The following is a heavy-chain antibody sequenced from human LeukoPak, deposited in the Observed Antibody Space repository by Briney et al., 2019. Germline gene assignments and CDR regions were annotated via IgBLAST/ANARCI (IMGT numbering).Heavy chain of an antibody. CDR3: AKDRYDILTGQTTYYFDY. V-gene: IGHV3-23*01. CDR1: GITFSNYN. J-gene: IGHJ4*02. D-gene: IGHD3-9*01. CDR2: ISGSGGST. Sequence: PGGSLRLSCAAPGITFSNYNMNWVRQAPGKGLEWVSAISGSGGSTYYADSVKGRFTISRDNSKNTLYLQMNSLRAEDTAVYYCAKDRYDILTGQTTYYFDYWGQGTLVTVSS.